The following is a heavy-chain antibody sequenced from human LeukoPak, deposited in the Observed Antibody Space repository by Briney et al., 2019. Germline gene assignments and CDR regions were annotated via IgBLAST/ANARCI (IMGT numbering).Heavy chain of an antibody. CDR2: ISGSGGST. D-gene: IGHD6-19*01. J-gene: IGHJ4*02. V-gene: IGHV3-23*01. CDR1: GFTFSSYA. Sequence: PGGSVRLSCAASGFTFSSYAMSWVRQAPGKGLEWVSAISGSGGSTYYADSVKGRFTISRDNSKNTLYLQMNSLRAEDTAVYYCAKVKDSSGAAFDYWGQGTLVTVSS. CDR3: AKVKDSSGAAFDY.